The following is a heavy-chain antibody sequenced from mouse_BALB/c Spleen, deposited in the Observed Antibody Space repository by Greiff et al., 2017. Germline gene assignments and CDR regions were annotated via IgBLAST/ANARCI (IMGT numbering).Heavy chain of an antibody. CDR3: ARESYGSTYAMDY. CDR1: GYTFTDYY. Sequence: VQLQESGAELARPGASVKLSCKASGYTFTDYYINWVKQRTGQGLEWIGEIYPGSGNTYYNEKFKGKATLTADKSSSTAYMQLSSLTSEDSAVYFYARESYGSTYAMDYWGQGTSVTVSS. CDR2: IYPGSGNT. D-gene: IGHD1-1*01. V-gene: IGHV1-77*01. J-gene: IGHJ4*01.